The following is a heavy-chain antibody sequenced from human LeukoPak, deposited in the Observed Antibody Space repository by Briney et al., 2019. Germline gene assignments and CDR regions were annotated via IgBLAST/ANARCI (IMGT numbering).Heavy chain of an antibody. V-gene: IGHV3-30-3*01. Sequence: PGGSLRLSCAASGFIFSNYAMHWVRQAPGKGLEWVAVISYEGNNKYYADSVKGRFTISRDNSKNTLYLQMNSLRAEDTDVYYCAKDSILIPASKSALDYWGQGTLVTVSS. J-gene: IGHJ4*02. CDR3: AKDSILIPASKSALDY. CDR2: ISYEGNNK. D-gene: IGHD2-2*01. CDR1: GFIFSNYA.